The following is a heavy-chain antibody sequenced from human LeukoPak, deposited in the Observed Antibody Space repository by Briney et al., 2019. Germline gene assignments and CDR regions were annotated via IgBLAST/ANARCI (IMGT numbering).Heavy chain of an antibody. Sequence: SETLSLTCTVSGGSISSYYWGWIRQPPGKGLEWIGNIFYSGSTYYSPSLRSRVTISLDTSRNQFSLKLSSVTAADTAVYYCARGGYYDSSGYYPDAFDIWGQGTMVTVSS. V-gene: IGHV4-39*07. CDR3: ARGGYYDSSGYYPDAFDI. D-gene: IGHD3-22*01. CDR2: IFYSGST. J-gene: IGHJ3*02. CDR1: GGSISSYY.